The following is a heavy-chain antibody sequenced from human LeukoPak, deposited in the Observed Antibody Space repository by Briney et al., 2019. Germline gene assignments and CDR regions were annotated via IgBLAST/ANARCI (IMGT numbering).Heavy chain of an antibody. D-gene: IGHD1-26*01. J-gene: IGHJ6*03. Sequence: GGSLRLSCAASGFTFSSYNMNWVRQAPGKALEWVSSITSSGTYIFYADSVKGRFTISRDNAKNSLYLQMNSLGPEDTAVYYCARDPYSGNYGNYYYYYMDVWGKGTTVTISS. CDR2: ITSSGTYI. CDR3: ARDPYSGNYGNYYYYYMDV. CDR1: GFTFSSYN. V-gene: IGHV3-21*01.